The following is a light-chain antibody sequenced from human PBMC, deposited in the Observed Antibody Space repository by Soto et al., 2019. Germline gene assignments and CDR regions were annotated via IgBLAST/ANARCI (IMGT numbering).Light chain of an antibody. V-gene: IGKV3-20*01. Sequence: IVLTQSPGTLSLSPGERATLSCRAIQSVCSSYLVWYQQRPGQPPRLLIYGTSTRAAGISDRFSGSGSGTDFTLTIYRLEPGDSAVYYCQQYGTSALTFGGGTKV. J-gene: IGKJ4*01. CDR2: GTS. CDR3: QQYGTSALT. CDR1: QSVCSSY.